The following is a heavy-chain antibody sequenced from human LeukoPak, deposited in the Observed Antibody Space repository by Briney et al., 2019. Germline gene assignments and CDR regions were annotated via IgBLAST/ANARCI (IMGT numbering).Heavy chain of an antibody. CDR3: ARGGGGQGYCSGSSCYSVHYYYYMDV. CDR1: GFNFSNYG. D-gene: IGHD2-15*01. Sequence: GGSLRLSCAASGFNFSNYGMTWVRQAPGKALEWVPSITSSSSRTFYADSVKGRFTISRDNSKNTLYLQMNSLRAEDTAVYYCARGGGGQGYCSGSSCYSVHYYYYMDVWGKGTTVTVSS. J-gene: IGHJ6*03. CDR2: ITSSSSRT. V-gene: IGHV3-21*01.